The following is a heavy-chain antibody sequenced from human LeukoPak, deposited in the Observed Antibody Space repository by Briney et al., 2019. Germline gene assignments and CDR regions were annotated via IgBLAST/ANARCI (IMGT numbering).Heavy chain of an antibody. CDR1: GFTFSSYA. V-gene: IGHV3-23*01. J-gene: IGHJ4*02. D-gene: IGHD3-10*01. Sequence: GGSLRLSCAASGFTFSSYAMSWVRQAPGKVLEWVSAISGSGGSTYYAASVKGGFPISRDNSRDTLYLQMNSLRAEDTAVYYYAKMGGSGSYYRAPSNYWGQGTLVTVSS. CDR3: AKMGGSGSYYRAPSNY. CDR2: ISGSGGST.